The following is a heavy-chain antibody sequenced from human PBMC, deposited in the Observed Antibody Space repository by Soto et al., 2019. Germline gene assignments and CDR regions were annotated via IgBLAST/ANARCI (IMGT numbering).Heavy chain of an antibody. CDR2: IKPSGGST. D-gene: IGHD3-16*01. J-gene: IGHJ4*02. CDR3: ATLGGSYD. Sequence: QVQLVQSGAEVKKPGASMKISCKTSGYTFTDYYIHWVRQTPGQGLEWMGLIKPSGGSTEYALRFQSRVTMPRDPSTRTVYMALRSLRSEDTAVYYCATLGGSYDWGQGTLVTGSS. CDR1: GYTFTDYY. V-gene: IGHV1-46*01.